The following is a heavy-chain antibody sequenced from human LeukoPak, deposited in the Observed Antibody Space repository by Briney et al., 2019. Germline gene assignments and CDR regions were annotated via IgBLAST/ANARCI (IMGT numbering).Heavy chain of an antibody. J-gene: IGHJ6*03. V-gene: IGHV4-34*01. CDR3: ARVGYSYVINDWSRTGLGAYPTKYYYHMDV. CDR2: INQRGST. CDR1: GGFLSGYY. D-gene: IGHD5-18*01. Sequence: SETLSLTCAVYGGFLSGYYWSWIRQPPGKGLEWIGEINQRGSTNYNPSLKSRVTISGDTSKNQFYLKLSSVTTADTAVYFCARVGYSYVINDWSRTGLGAYPTKYYYHMDVWGKGTTVTVSS.